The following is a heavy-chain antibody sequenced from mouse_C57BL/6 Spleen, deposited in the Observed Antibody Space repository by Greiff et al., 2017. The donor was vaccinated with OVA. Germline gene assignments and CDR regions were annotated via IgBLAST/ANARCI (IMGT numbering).Heavy chain of an antibody. V-gene: IGHV1-62-2*01. J-gene: IGHJ4*01. CDR3: ARHEGYYGSSYDYAMDY. CDR2: FYPGSGSI. CDR1: GYTFTEYT. Sequence: VQLQQSGAELVKPGASVKLSCKASGYTFTEYTIHWVKQRSGQGLEWIGWFYPGSGSIKYNEKFKDKATLTADKSSSTVYMELSRLTSEDTAVYFGARHEGYYGSSYDYAMDYWGQGTSVTVSS. D-gene: IGHD1-1*01.